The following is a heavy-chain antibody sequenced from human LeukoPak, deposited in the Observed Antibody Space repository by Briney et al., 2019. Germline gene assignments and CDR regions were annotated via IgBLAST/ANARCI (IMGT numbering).Heavy chain of an antibody. D-gene: IGHD5-18*01. Sequence: SSETLSLTCTVSGGSISSSSYYWGWIRQPPGKGLEWIGSIYYSGSTYYNPSLKSRVTISVDTSKNQFSLKLSSVTAADTAVYYCARDPWMVTGNWFDPWGQGTLVTVSS. V-gene: IGHV4-39*07. J-gene: IGHJ5*02. CDR3: ARDPWMVTGNWFDP. CDR2: IYYSGST. CDR1: GGSISSSSYY.